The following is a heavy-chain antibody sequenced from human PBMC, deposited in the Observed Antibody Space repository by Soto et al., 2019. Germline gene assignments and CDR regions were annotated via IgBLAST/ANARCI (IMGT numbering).Heavy chain of an antibody. CDR2: IYYSGSS. J-gene: IGHJ4*02. Sequence: PSETLSLTCTVSGGSVGSGDYHWSWIRQPPGKGLEWIGYIYYSGSSYYNPSLMSRVAMSVDTSKNHFSLKLRSVTAADTAVYYCARMYGGYGGGVDYWGQGTQVTVSS. CDR1: GGSVGSGDYH. V-gene: IGHV4-30-4*01. D-gene: IGHD5-12*01. CDR3: ARMYGGYGGGVDY.